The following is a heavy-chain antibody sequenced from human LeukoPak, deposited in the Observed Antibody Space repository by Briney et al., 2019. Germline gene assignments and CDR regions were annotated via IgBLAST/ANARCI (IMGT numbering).Heavy chain of an antibody. D-gene: IGHD6-19*01. CDR2: MNPNSGNT. CDR3: ARGLAVAGTGY. CDR1: GYTFTSYE. V-gene: IGHV1-8*01. J-gene: IGHJ4*02. Sequence: ASVKVSCKVSGYTFTSYEINWVRQATGQGLEWMGWMNPNSGNTGYAQTFQGRVTMTRDTSISTAYMELSSLRSEDTAVYYCARGLAVAGTGYWGQGTLVTVSS.